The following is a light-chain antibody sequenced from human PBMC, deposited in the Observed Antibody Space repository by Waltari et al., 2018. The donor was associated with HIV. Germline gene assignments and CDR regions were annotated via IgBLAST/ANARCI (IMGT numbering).Light chain of an antibody. CDR1: QSLFYNSYNRDY. J-gene: IGKJ5*01. CDR2: WAS. CDR3: QQYYNSPIT. Sequence: DIVMTQSPDSLAVSLGERATINCKSSQSLFYNSYNRDYLSWYQQKPGQPPKLLIYWASTREFGVPDRIRGSGSGTDFTLTISSLQAEDVAVYYCQQYYNSPITFGQGTRLEIK. V-gene: IGKV4-1*01.